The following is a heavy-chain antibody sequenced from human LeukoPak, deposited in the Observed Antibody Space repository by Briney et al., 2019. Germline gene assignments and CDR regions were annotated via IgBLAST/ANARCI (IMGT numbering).Heavy chain of an antibody. CDR1: GGSLSSGGYY. J-gene: IGHJ4*02. CDR3: ARDRGYYFDY. Sequence: NPSQTLSLTCTVSGGSLSSGGYYWSWIRQHPGKGLEWIGYIYYSGSTYYNPSLKSRVTVSVDTSKNQFSLKLSSVTAADTAVCYCARDRGYYFDYWGQGTLVTVSS. V-gene: IGHV4-31*03. CDR2: IYYSGST. D-gene: IGHD3-10*01.